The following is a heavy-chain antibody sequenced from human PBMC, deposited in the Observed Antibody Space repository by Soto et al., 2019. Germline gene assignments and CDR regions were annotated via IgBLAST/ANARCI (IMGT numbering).Heavy chain of an antibody. V-gene: IGHV4-61*02. Sequence: TLSLTCTVSGGSISSGGYYWSWLRQPAGKGLEWIGRIFGNGGTNYSPSLKSRVTMSMDTSTHQFSLRLMSVTATDTAVYFCARDQGVVITADSWFDPWSQGTLVTVSS. CDR3: ARDQGVVITADSWFDP. J-gene: IGHJ5*02. D-gene: IGHD3-16*01. CDR1: GGSISSGGYY. CDR2: IFGNGGT.